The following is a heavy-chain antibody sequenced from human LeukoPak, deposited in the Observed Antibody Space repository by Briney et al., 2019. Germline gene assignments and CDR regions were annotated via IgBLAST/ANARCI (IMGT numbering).Heavy chain of an antibody. CDR1: GYTFTKYY. CDR3: ARERWGHSYGLDGFDI. D-gene: IGHD5-18*01. V-gene: IGHV1-2*02. J-gene: IGHJ3*02. Sequence: ASVKVSCKASGYTFTKYYIHWVRQAPGQGLEWMGWINPNSGGTNYEQKFQGRVTMTRDTSINTAYMDLNRLRSDDTAMYYCARERWGHSYGLDGFDIWGEGTTVTVSS. CDR2: INPNSGGT.